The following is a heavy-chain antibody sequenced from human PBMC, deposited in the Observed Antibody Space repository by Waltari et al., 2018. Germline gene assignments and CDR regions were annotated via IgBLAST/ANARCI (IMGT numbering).Heavy chain of an antibody. V-gene: IGHV3-7*01. CDR1: GFTFRSYW. CDR2: IKQDGSEK. Sequence: EVQLVESGGGLVQPGGSLRLSGAASGFTFRSYWMSWVRQAPGKGLEWVANIKQDGSEKCYVDSVKGRFTISRDNAKNSLYLQMNSLRAEDTAVYYCARDQATDRGFDYWGQGTLVTVSS. J-gene: IGHJ4*02. D-gene: IGHD5-12*01. CDR3: ARDQATDRGFDY.